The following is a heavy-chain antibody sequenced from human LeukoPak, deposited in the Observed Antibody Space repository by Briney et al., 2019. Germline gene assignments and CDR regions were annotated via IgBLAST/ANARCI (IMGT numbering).Heavy chain of an antibody. D-gene: IGHD2-21*02. CDR1: GFTFSEFW. CDR3: VRDAVTAY. Sequence: GGSLRLSCAASGFTFSEFWMSWVRQAPGKGLEWLANIKEDGSKKYYVDSVKGRFTISRDNAKNSLFLQMNSLRNEDTAVYYCVRDAVTAYWGQGTLVTVSS. J-gene: IGHJ4*02. CDR2: IKEDGSKK. V-gene: IGHV3-7*01.